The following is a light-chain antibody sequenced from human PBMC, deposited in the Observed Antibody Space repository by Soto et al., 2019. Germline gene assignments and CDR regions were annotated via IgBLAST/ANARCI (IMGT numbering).Light chain of an antibody. CDR2: DAS. V-gene: IGKV3-11*01. CDR3: QQRSNWPDA. J-gene: IGKJ5*01. Sequence: EIVLTQSPGTLSLSPGERATLSCRASQSLINFVAWYQHKPGQPPRLLIYDASKRATGIPTRFSGSGSGTDFTLTISSLQPEDFAVYYCQQRSNWPDALGQGTRLEIK. CDR1: QSLINF.